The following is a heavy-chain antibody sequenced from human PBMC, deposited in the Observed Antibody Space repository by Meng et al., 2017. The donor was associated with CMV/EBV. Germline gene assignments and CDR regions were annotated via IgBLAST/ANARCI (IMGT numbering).Heavy chain of an antibody. J-gene: IGHJ5*02. CDR3: ARDFGQLRFLEWLSRTWFDP. V-gene: IGHV4-39*07. Sequence: SETLSLTCTVSGGSISGCSYCWGWIRQPPGKGLECTARSRVTIAVDTSKKQVSLKLSSVTAADTAVYYCARDFGQLRFLEWLSRTWFDPWGQGTLVTVSS. CDR1: GGSISGCSYC. D-gene: IGHD3-3*01.